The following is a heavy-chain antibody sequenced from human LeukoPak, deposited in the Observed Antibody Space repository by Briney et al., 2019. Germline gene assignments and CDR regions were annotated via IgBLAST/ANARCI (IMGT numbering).Heavy chain of an antibody. Sequence: SETLSLTCTVSGGSLSSYSWSWLRQPPGKGLEWIGYIYHSGSTYYNPSLTSPVTISVDRSKNQFSLKLSSVTAADTAVYYWARGTGGYSGYDEGNGFDPWGQGTLVTVSS. D-gene: IGHD5-12*01. CDR1: GGSLSSYS. V-gene: IGHV4-30-2*01. J-gene: IGHJ5*02. CDR3: ARGTGGYSGYDEGNGFDP. CDR2: IYHSGST.